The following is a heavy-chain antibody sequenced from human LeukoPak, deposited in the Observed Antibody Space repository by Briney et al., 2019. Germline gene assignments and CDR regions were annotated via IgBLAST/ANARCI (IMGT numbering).Heavy chain of an antibody. V-gene: IGHV1-2*07. D-gene: IGHD3-10*01. CDR3: ARGRSDYYLDS. Sequence: ASVKVSCKASGYTFTDYYMHWVRQAPGHGLEWMGWIYPDSGGTNYAHKFQGRVTMTSDTSISTAYMGLGRLTSDDTAVYYCARGRSDYYLDSWGQGTLVTVSS. J-gene: IGHJ4*02. CDR2: IYPDSGGT. CDR1: GYTFTDYY.